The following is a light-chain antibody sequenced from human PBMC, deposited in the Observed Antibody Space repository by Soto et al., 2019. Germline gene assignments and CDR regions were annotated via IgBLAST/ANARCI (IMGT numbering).Light chain of an antibody. Sequence: QAALTQSASVSVSPGQSITISCTVTSSDVGAYNYFSWYQQHPGQAPKLMIYDVNIRPSGVSNRFSCSKSGNTASLPISGLLAEEDADYYCTSSTTSTTMKFGGGTKVTVL. CDR1: SSDVGAYNY. CDR2: DVN. CDR3: TSSTTSTTMK. V-gene: IGLV2-14*01. J-gene: IGLJ2*01.